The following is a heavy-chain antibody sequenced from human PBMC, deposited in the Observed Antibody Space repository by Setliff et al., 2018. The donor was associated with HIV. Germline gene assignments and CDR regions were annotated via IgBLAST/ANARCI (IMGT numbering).Heavy chain of an antibody. D-gene: IGHD5-12*01. CDR3: ARGKTWLRFLDY. CDR1: GGSININPYS. CDR2: IHHSGNT. Sequence: PSETLSLTCGVSGGSININPYSWSWIRQPPGKALEWIGYIHHSGNTQFNPSFKSRVTMSIDVSRNQFSLNLDSVTAADTAVYYCARGKTWLRFLDYWGQGTLVTVSS. V-gene: IGHV4-30-2*01. J-gene: IGHJ4*02.